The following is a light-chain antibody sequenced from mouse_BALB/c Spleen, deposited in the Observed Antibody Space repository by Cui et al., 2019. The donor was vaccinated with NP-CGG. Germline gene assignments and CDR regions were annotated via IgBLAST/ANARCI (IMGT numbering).Light chain of an antibody. Sequence: QAVVTQEVALTTSPGETVTLTCRSSTGTVTTTNYANWVQEKPDHLFTGLIGGTNNRVPGVPARFSGSLIGDKAALTITGAQTEDEAIYFCALWYSNHWVFGGGTKLTVL. J-gene: IGLJ1*01. CDR1: TGTVTTTNY. CDR2: GTN. CDR3: ALWYSNHWV. V-gene: IGLV1*01.